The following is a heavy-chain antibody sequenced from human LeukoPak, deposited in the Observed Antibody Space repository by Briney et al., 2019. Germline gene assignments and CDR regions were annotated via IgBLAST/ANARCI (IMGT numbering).Heavy chain of an antibody. D-gene: IGHD3-9*01. Sequence: ASVKVSCKVSGYTLTELSMHWVRQAPGKGLEWMGGFDPEDGETICAQKFQGRVTMTEDTSTDTAYMELSSLRSEDTAVYYRAAYDILTGTKYYFDYWGQGTLVTVSS. CDR3: AAYDILTGTKYYFDY. CDR1: GYTLTELS. CDR2: FDPEDGET. V-gene: IGHV1-24*01. J-gene: IGHJ4*02.